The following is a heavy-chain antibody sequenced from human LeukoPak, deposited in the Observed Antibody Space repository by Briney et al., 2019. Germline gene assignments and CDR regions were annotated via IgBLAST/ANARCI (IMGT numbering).Heavy chain of an antibody. CDR2: IYYNGST. CDR3: ARVAYYYGSERFDY. J-gene: IGHJ4*02. Sequence: SETLSLTCTVSGGSISSYYWSWIRQPPGKGLEWIGYIYYNGSTNYNPSLKSRVTISVDTSKNQFSLKLSSVTAADTAVYYCARVAYYYGSERFDYWGQGTLVTVSS. CDR1: GGSISSYY. D-gene: IGHD3-10*01. V-gene: IGHV4-59*01.